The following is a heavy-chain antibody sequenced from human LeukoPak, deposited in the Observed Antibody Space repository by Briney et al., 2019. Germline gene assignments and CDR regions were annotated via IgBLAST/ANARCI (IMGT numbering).Heavy chain of an antibody. V-gene: IGHV3-9*01. CDR1: GFTFDDYA. Sequence: GGSLRLSCAASGFTFDDYAMHWVRQAPGKGLEWVSGISWNSGSIGYADSVKGRFTISRDNAKNSLYLQMNSLRAEDTALYYCTLLKADRDYWGQGTLVTVSS. J-gene: IGHJ4*02. CDR2: ISWNSGSI. CDR3: TLLKADRDY. D-gene: IGHD1-26*01.